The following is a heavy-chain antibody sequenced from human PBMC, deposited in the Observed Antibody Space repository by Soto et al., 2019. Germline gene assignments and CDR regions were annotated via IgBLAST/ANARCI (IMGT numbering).Heavy chain of an antibody. Sequence: GGSLRLSCAASGFSFSDYYMSWVRQAPGKGLEWVSYISGGSDTIYYADSVKGRFTISRDNAKNSLYLHMNSLRTEDTAVYYCATVRRVGTSDSWGQGTLVTVSS. CDR3: ATVRRVGTSDS. CDR2: ISGGSDTI. D-gene: IGHD1-26*01. J-gene: IGHJ4*02. V-gene: IGHV3-11*01. CDR1: GFSFSDYY.